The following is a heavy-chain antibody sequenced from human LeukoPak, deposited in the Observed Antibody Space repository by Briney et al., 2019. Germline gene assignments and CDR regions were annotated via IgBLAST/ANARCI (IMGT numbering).Heavy chain of an antibody. D-gene: IGHD2-15*01. CDR3: ARDDVVGSNQD. CDR2: IYTSGST. V-gene: IGHV4-4*07. J-gene: IGHJ4*02. CDR1: GGSISSYS. Sequence: SETLFLTCTVSGGSISSYSWTWIRQPAGKGLEWIGRIYTSGSTNYNPSLKSRVTMSVDTSKNQFSLKLSSVTAADTAVYYCARDDVVGSNQDWGQGTLVTVSS.